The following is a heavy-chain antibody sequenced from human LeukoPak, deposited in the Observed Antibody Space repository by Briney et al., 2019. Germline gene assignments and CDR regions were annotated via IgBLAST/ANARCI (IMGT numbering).Heavy chain of an antibody. J-gene: IGHJ4*02. Sequence: SETLSLTCTVSGGSITGYYWNWVRQPAGKGLEWIGRIYSSGSINYNPSLKSRVTMSVDTSKNRFSLRLNSVTAADTAVYYYARGDNWTGYFGYWGQGTLVTVSS. CDR2: IYSSGSI. CDR3: ARGDNWTGYFGY. V-gene: IGHV4-4*07. CDR1: GGSITGYY. D-gene: IGHD3/OR15-3a*01.